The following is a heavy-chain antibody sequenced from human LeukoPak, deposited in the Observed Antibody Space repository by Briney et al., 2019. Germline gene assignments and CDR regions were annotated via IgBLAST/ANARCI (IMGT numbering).Heavy chain of an antibody. CDR3: ARGPSGSYSHFDY. CDR1: GFTFTSYD. J-gene: IGHJ4*02. Sequence: GASVKVSFTASGFTFTSYDFNWVRQATGQGLEWMGWISAYNGNTNYAQKIQGRVTMTTDTSTSTAYMELRSLRSDDTAVYYCARGPSGSYSHFDYWGQGTLVTVSS. CDR2: ISAYNGNT. V-gene: IGHV1-18*01. D-gene: IGHD1-26*01.